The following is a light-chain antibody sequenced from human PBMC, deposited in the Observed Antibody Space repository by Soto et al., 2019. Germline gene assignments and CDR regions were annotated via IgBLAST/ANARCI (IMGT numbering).Light chain of an antibody. Sequence: TLSLSPVEIATLSCRASQSVSNNYLAWYQQKPGQAPRLLIYGASNRATGIPDRFSGSGSGTDFTLTISRLEPEDFAVYYCQQYSSSGTFGQRTKV. CDR3: QQYSSSGT. V-gene: IGKV3-20*01. J-gene: IGKJ1*01. CDR1: QSVSNNY. CDR2: GAS.